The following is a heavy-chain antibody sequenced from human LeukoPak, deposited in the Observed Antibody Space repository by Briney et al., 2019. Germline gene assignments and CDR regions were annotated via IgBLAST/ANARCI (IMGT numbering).Heavy chain of an antibody. V-gene: IGHV3-23*01. CDR3: AKSFFEVQAGVRDGYNYFGY. Sequence: PGGSLRLSCAASGFTFSSYAMSWVRQAPGKGLEWVSAISGSGGSTYYADSVKGRFTISRDNSKNTLYLQMNSLRAEDTAVYYCAKSFFEVQAGVRDGYNYFGYWGQGTLVTVSS. CDR1: GFTFSSYA. J-gene: IGHJ4*02. D-gene: IGHD5-24*01. CDR2: ISGSGGST.